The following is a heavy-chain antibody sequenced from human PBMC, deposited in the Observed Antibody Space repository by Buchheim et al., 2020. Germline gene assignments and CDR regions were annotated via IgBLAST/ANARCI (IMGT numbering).Heavy chain of an antibody. CDR1: GFTFSSYA. CDR3: AKRSQYFVVVPADYGMDV. J-gene: IGHJ6*02. D-gene: IGHD2-2*01. Sequence: EVQLVESGGGLVQPGGSLRLSCAASGFTFSSYAMSWVRQAPGKGLEWVSAISGSGGSTYYADSVKGRFNISRDNSKNTLYLQMNSLRAEDTAVYYCAKRSQYFVVVPADYGMDVWGQGTT. V-gene: IGHV3-23*04. CDR2: ISGSGGST.